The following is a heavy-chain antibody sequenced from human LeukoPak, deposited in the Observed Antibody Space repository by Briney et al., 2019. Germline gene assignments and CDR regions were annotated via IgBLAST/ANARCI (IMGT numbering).Heavy chain of an antibody. V-gene: IGHV4-59*01. CDR1: GGSISSYY. CDR2: IYYSGST. J-gene: IGHJ5*02. Sequence: SETLSLTCTVSGGSISSYYWSWIRQPPGKGLEWIGYIYYSGSTNYNPSLKSRVTISVDTSKNQFSLKLSSVTAADTAVYYCARVEYGDYGWFDPWGQGTLVTVSS. CDR3: ARVEYGDYGWFDP. D-gene: IGHD4-17*01.